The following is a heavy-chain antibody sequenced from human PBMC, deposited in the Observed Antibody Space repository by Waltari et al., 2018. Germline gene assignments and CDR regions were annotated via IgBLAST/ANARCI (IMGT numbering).Heavy chain of an antibody. CDR2: IYYNGDV. Sequence: QVQLQESGPGLVKPSETLSLSCSVSGASVSSSYWSWIRQPPGKGLEYIGYIYYNGDVNHTPALKSRVTMSLDTSNNQLSLNLNSVTAADTGLYYCVKTALSIDYWGQGILVTVSS. V-gene: IGHV4-59*02. J-gene: IGHJ4*02. CDR1: GASVSSSY. CDR3: VKTALSIDY.